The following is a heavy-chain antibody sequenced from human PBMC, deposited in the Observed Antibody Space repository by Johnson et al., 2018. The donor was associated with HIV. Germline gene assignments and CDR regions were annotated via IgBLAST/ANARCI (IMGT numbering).Heavy chain of an antibody. Sequence: VQLVESGGGLVQPGGSLRLSCTASGFRFSSSWMHWVRQAPGKGLVWVSRINSDGGSTAYADSVTGRFTISRENTKDTLSLQMNSLRAEHTAVYYCATELLRTEHDAFDIWGQGTRVTVSS. CDR1: GFRFSSSW. CDR2: INSDGGST. CDR3: ATELLRTEHDAFDI. J-gene: IGHJ3*02. D-gene: IGHD3-10*01. V-gene: IGHV3-74*03.